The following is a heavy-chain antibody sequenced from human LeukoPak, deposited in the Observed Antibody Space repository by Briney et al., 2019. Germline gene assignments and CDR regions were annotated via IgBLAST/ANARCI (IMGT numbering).Heavy chain of an antibody. CDR1: GFTFIMFG. CDR3: ARTRCSTTSCYGNY. V-gene: IGHV3-48*04. D-gene: IGHD2-2*01. Sequence: GGSLRLSCAASGFTFIMFGMNWVRQAPGKGPEWVSYISGSSGIIYYADSVQGRFTISRDNAKNSLYLQMDSLRAEDTAVYYCARTRCSTTSCYGNYWGQGTLVTVSS. J-gene: IGHJ4*02. CDR2: ISGSSGII.